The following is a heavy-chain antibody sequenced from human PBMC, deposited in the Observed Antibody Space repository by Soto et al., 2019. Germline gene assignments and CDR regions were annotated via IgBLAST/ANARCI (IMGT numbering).Heavy chain of an antibody. D-gene: IGHD6-13*01. Sequence: QIPLVQSGGEVKKPGASVKVSCKASGYTFTSYGISWVRQAPGQGLEWMGWISIYNGNTNYAEKFQGRVTMTTDTSTSTAYMELGSPRSDDTAVYYCARRFGYSTSYDSYYLDVWGKGTPVTVSS. CDR2: ISIYNGNT. J-gene: IGHJ6*03. V-gene: IGHV1-18*01. CDR1: GYTFTSYG. CDR3: ARRFGYSTSYDSYYLDV.